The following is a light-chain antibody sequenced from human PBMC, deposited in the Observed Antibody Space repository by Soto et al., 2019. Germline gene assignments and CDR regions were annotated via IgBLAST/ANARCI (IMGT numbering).Light chain of an antibody. CDR1: SSNLGSGFD. V-gene: IGLV1-47*02. CDR2: SNN. J-gene: IGLJ1*01. Sequence: QSVLTQPPSVSGAPGQRVTISCTGSSSNLGSGFDVQWYQQLPGTAPKLLIYSNNQRPSGVPDRFSGSKSGTSASLAISGLRSEDEADYYCAAWDDSLSGFNVFGTGTKVTVL. CDR3: AAWDDSLSGFNV.